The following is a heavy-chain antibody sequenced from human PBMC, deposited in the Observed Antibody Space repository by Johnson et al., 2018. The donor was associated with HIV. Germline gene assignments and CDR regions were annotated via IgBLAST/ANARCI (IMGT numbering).Heavy chain of an antibody. V-gene: IGHV3-53*05. CDR2: IYSGGST. Sequence: VQLVETGGGLIQSGGSLRLSCAASGFTVSSNYMSWVRQAPGKGLEWVSVIYSGGSTYYADSMKGRFTISRDNSKNTLYLQMNSLRAEDTAVYYCAGGSVAGTYLHDAFDIWGQGTMVTVSS. D-gene: IGHD1/OR15-1a*01. CDR1: GFTVSSNY. J-gene: IGHJ3*02. CDR3: AGGSVAGTYLHDAFDI.